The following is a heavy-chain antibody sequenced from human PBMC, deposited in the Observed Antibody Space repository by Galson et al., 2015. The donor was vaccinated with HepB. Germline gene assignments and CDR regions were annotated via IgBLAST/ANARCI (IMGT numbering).Heavy chain of an antibody. Sequence: SLRLSCAASGFPFTNAWMSWVRQAPGKGLEWVGRMKSKSDGGTTDYAAPVKGRFTISRDDSKNTLYLQLDSLRTEDTGVYYCTTVIANDFLWSHWGQGTPVTVSS. CDR3: TTVIANDFLWSH. D-gene: IGHD3-3*01. CDR1: GFPFTNAW. CDR2: MKSKSDGGTT. J-gene: IGHJ4*02. V-gene: IGHV3-15*01.